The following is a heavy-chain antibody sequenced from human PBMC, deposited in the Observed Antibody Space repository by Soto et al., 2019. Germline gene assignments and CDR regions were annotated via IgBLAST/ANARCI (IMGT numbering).Heavy chain of an antibody. CDR1: GYSFTSYW. D-gene: IGHD5-18*01. J-gene: IGHJ3*02. Sequence: GESLKISCKGSGYSFTSYWIGWVRQMPGKGLEWMGIIYPGDSDTRYSPSFQGQVTISADKSISTAYLQWSSLKASDTAMYYCARLGDNEGGYSYGLNDAFDIWGQGTMVTVSS. V-gene: IGHV5-51*01. CDR3: ARLGDNEGGYSYGLNDAFDI. CDR2: IYPGDSDT.